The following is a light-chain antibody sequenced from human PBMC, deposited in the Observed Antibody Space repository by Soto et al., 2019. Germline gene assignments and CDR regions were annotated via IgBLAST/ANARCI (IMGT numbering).Light chain of an antibody. CDR1: QSVTWSY. V-gene: IGKV3-20*01. CDR2: GAS. CDR3: QQYVSSPYT. J-gene: IGKJ2*01. Sequence: DIVLTQSPGTLSLSPGERATLSCRAGQSVTWSYVAWYQQKRGQAPSLLIYGASLRAPGVPDRFRGSGSGTEFTLTISRLEPEDFEVYYCQQYVSSPYTFGQGTNLEI.